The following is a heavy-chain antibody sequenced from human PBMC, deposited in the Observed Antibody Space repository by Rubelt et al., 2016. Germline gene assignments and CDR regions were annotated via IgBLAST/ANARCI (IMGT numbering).Heavy chain of an antibody. CDR1: GDSVSSNSAA. J-gene: IGHJ3*02. V-gene: IGHV6-1*01. CDR2: TYYRSKWYN. CDR3: ARETMQWLVQGDAFDI. D-gene: IGHD6-19*01. Sequence: QVQLQQSGPGLVKPSQTLSLTCAISGDSVSSNSAAWNWIRQSPSRGLEWLGRTYYRSKWYNDYAVSVKSRITINPEKSKNQFFRQLNSVTPEDTAVYDCARETMQWLVQGDAFDIWGQGTMVTVSS.